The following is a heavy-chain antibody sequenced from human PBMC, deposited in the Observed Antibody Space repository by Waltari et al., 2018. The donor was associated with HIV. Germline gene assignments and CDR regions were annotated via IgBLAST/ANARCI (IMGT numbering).Heavy chain of an antibody. D-gene: IGHD2-8*01. CDR1: GFTFSLYW. CDR2: IKQDGSEK. CDR3: ARMGLMMYAIGAFDI. J-gene: IGHJ3*02. V-gene: IGHV3-7*01. Sequence: EVQLVESGGGLVQPGGSLRLSCAASGFTFSLYWMSWVRQAPGKGLEWGANIKQDGSEKHNVDSVKGRFTISRDNAKKSLYLQMNSLRAEDTAVYYCARMGLMMYAIGAFDIWGQGTMVTVSS.